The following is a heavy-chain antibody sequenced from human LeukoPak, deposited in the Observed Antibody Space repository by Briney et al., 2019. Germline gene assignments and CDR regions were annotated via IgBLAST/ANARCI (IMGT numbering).Heavy chain of an antibody. D-gene: IGHD3-16*01. CDR2: IKQDGSEK. CDR3: VRAWGLGAFDI. Sequence: GGSLRLSCAASGFTFSSYWMSWVRRAPGKGLEWVANIKQDGSEKYYVDSVKGRFTISRDNAKNSLYLQMNSLRAEDTAVYYCVRAWGLGAFDIWGQGTMVTVSS. V-gene: IGHV3-7*01. J-gene: IGHJ3*02. CDR1: GFTFSSYW.